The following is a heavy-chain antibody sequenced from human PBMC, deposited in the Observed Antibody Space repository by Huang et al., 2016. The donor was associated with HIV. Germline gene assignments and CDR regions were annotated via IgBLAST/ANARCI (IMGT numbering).Heavy chain of an antibody. CDR1: GFTFSSYG. D-gene: IGHD6-13*01. CDR3: AKGGSAAAVLDF. J-gene: IGHJ4*02. V-gene: IGHV3-30*18. Sequence: QVQLVASGGGVVQPGRSLRISCAASGFTFSSYGMHWVRQAPGKGLEWVAVISYDGKTKYYADSVKGRFSISRDNSETTVYLQLNSLRVEDTAVYYCAKGGSAAAVLDFWGQGTLVTVSS. CDR2: ISYDGKTK.